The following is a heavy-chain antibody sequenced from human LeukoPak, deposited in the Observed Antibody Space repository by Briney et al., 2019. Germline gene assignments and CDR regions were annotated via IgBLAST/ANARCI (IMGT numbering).Heavy chain of an antibody. CDR2: IYYSGST. Sequence: MPSETLSLTCTVSGGSISSYYWSWIRQPPGKGLEWIGYIYYSGSTNYNPSLKSRVTISVDTSKNQFSLKLSSVTAADTAVYYCARGKFNDYVWGSYRYDAFDIWGQGTMVTVSS. CDR1: GGSISSYY. V-gene: IGHV4-59*01. J-gene: IGHJ3*02. D-gene: IGHD3-16*02. CDR3: ARGKFNDYVWGSYRYDAFDI.